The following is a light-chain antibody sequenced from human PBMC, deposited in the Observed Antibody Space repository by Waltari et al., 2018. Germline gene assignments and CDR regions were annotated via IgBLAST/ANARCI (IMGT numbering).Light chain of an antibody. CDR2: ATS. J-gene: IGKJ4*01. V-gene: IGKV1-NL1*01. CDR3: QQYFSVPLT. Sequence: IQMTKSPSSLSGFVGDRVTISCRASQDITNALAWYQHKLGRAPKLLIYATSKLEGGVPARFSGRGSGTTYTLTIDSLQSDDSASYFCQQYFSVPLTFGGGSKIEI. CDR1: QDITNA.